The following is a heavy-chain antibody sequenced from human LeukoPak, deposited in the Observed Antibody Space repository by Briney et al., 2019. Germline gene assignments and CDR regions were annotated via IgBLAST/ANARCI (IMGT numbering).Heavy chain of an antibody. J-gene: IGHJ4*02. CDR2: VSVGSGMT. CDR3: AREYGDYGPGDYFDY. Sequence: GASVKVSCKASGFTFRTSTVQWVRQARGQRLEWIGWVSVGSGMTKYAHSLQERLSITRDMSTGTAYMELGSLTSDDTAVYYCAREYGDYGPGDYFDYWGQGTLVTVSS. V-gene: IGHV1-58*01. D-gene: IGHD4-17*01. CDR1: GFTFRTST.